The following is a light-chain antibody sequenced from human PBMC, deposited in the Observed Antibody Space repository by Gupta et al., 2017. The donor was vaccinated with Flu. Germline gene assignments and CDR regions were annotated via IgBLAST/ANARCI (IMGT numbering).Light chain of an antibody. J-gene: IGKJ5*01. Sequence: DIQMTQSPSSLSASVGDTVTITCRANQDIDNYLAWFQQKPGRAPKSLIYAASSLQSGVPSRFSGSRSGTEFNITISILHPEDFASYYCQQYESYPLTFGQGTRVEIK. V-gene: IGKV1-16*01. CDR2: AAS. CDR1: QDIDNY. CDR3: QQYESYPLT.